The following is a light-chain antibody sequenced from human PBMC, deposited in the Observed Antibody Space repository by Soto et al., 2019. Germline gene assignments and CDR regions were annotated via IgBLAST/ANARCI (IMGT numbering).Light chain of an antibody. Sequence: QSVLTQPPSASGSPGQSVAISCTGTSSDVGGYNYVSCYQQHPGKAPKLMIYEVNKRPSGVPDRFSGSKSGNTASLTVSGLQAEDEADYYCGSYAGSSNVFGTGTKVTVL. J-gene: IGLJ1*01. V-gene: IGLV2-8*01. CDR1: SSDVGGYNY. CDR2: EVN. CDR3: GSYAGSSNV.